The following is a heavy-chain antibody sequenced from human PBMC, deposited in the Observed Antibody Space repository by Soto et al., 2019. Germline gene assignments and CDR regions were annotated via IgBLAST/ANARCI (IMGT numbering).Heavy chain of an antibody. CDR3: ARAGYCSGGRCYSPYYYYYGMDV. J-gene: IGHJ6*02. CDR2: ISYDGNIK. Sequence: PGGSLRLSCGASAFSFSHYAMHCVRQAPGKGLECVAVISYDGNIKRYADSVKGRFTISRDNSENTLYLQMNSLSPEDTAVYYCARAGYCSGGRCYSPYYYYYGMDVWGQGTTVTVSS. CDR1: AFSFSHYA. D-gene: IGHD2-15*01. V-gene: IGHV3-30-3*01.